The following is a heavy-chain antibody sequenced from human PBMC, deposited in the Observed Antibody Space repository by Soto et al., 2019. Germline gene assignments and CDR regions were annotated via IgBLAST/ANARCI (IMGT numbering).Heavy chain of an antibody. CDR3: AGGVGSSPEGYYYYGMDV. J-gene: IGHJ6*02. CDR1: GGSISSYY. Sequence: SETLSLTCTVSGGSISSYYWSWIRQPPGKGLEWIGYIYYSGSTNYNPSLKSRVTISVDTSKNQFSLKLGSVTAADTAVYYCAGGVGSSPEGYYYYGMDVWGQGTTVTVSS. D-gene: IGHD6-13*01. V-gene: IGHV4-59*01. CDR2: IYYSGST.